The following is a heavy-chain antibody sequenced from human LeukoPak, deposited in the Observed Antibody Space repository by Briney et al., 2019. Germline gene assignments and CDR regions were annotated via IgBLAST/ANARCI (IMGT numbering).Heavy chain of an antibody. CDR3: ARDRVVGLGLDNAFDI. V-gene: IGHV1-69*01. Sequence: VKVSCKASGYTFTGYYMHWVRQAPGQGLEWMGGTIPIFGTANYAQKFQGRVTITADESTSTAYMELSSLRSEDTAVYFCARDRVVGLGLDNAFDIWGQGTVVTVSS. D-gene: IGHD2-15*01. CDR1: GYTFTGYY. CDR2: TIPIFGTA. J-gene: IGHJ3*02.